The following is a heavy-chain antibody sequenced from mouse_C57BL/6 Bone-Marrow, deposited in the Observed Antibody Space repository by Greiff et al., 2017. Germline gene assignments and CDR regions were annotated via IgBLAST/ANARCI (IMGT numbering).Heavy chain of an antibody. CDR2: ISNGGGST. J-gene: IGHJ3*01. Sequence: EVQRVESGGGLVQPGGSLKLSCAASGFTFSDYYMYWVRQTPEKRLEWVAYISNGGGSTYYPDTVKGRFTISRDHAKNTLYLQMSRLKSEDTAMYYCESPCGKGTWFAYWGQGTLVTVTA. V-gene: IGHV5-12*01. D-gene: IGHD1-1*01. CDR3: ESPCGKGTWFAY. CDR1: GFTFSDYY.